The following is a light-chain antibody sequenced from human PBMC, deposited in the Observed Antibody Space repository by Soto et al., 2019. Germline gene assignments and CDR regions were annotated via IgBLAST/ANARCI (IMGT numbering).Light chain of an antibody. V-gene: IGKV3-11*01. CDR2: DAS. Sequence: EIVLTQSPATLSFSPGEGATLSCRATQSVRSSLAWYLQQPGQAPRLLIYDASKRATGIPARFSGSGSGTDFTLTISSLEPKDFAVYYCQQRSNWPGTFGQGTKVDIK. J-gene: IGKJ1*01. CDR3: QQRSNWPGT. CDR1: QSVRSS.